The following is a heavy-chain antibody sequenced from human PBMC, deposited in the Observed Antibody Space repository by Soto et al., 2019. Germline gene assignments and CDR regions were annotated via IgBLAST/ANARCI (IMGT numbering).Heavy chain of an antibody. Sequence: GTLRLSWGSAGCTFSSYAITWVRLAQGKGLELVSSISGSGGSTYYADSVKGRFTISRDNSKNTLYLQMNRLRAEDTAVYYCAKDRGNRHEYDFWSGQGHYFDDRVQGTLGRVSS. D-gene: IGHD3-3*01. CDR2: ISGSGGST. CDR1: GCTFSSYA. J-gene: IGHJ4*02. V-gene: IGHV3-23*01. CDR3: AKDRGNRHEYDFWSGQGHYFDD.